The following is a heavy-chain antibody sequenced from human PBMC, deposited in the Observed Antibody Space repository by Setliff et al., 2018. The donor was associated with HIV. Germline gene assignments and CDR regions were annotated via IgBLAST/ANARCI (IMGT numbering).Heavy chain of an antibody. V-gene: IGHV4-59*11. CDR2: IYYSGST. J-gene: IGHJ3*02. Sequence: SETLSLTCTVSGGSISSHYWSWIRQPPGKGLEWIGSIYYSGSTNYNPSLKGRVTISVDTSKNQFSLKLSSVTAADTAVYYCARPASDAFDIWGQGTMVTVSS. D-gene: IGHD2-2*01. CDR3: ARPASDAFDI. CDR1: GGSISSHY.